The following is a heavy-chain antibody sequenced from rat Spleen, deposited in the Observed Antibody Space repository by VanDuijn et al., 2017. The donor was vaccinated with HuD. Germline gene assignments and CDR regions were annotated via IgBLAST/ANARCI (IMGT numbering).Heavy chain of an antibody. Sequence: EVQLVESGGGLVQPGRSLKLSCAASGFTFSDYNMAWVRQAPKKGLEWVAPISYDGSSTYYRDSVKGRFTISRDNAKSTLYLQMDSLRSEDTATYYCARKLGYYVMDAWGQGASVTVSS. CDR1: GFTFSDYN. CDR2: ISYDGSST. J-gene: IGHJ4*01. D-gene: IGHD4-6*01. V-gene: IGHV5-7*01. CDR3: ARKLGYYVMDA.